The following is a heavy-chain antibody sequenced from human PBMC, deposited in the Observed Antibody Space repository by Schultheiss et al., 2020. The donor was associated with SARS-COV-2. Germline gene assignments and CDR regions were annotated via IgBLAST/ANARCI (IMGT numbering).Heavy chain of an antibody. D-gene: IGHD6-19*01. CDR1: GFTFSSYW. Sequence: GGSLRLSCAASGFTFSSYWMHWVRQAPGKGLVWVSRINSDGSSTSYADSVKGRFTISRDNAKNSLYLQMNSLRAEDTALYYCAKGAVAGYGAFDYWGQGTMVTVSS. V-gene: IGHV3-74*01. J-gene: IGHJ4*02. CDR3: AKGAVAGYGAFDY. CDR2: INSDGSST.